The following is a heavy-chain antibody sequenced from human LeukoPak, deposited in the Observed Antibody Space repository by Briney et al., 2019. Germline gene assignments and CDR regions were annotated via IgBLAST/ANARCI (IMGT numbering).Heavy chain of an antibody. CDR3: ALYNWNSKRDLDY. V-gene: IGHV3-74*01. CDR1: GCAFSSYW. D-gene: IGHD1-7*01. Sequence: GGSLILSCAASGCAFSSYWMHWVRRAPGKGLVWVSRINSDGSSTSYADSVKGRFTISRDNAKNSLYLQMNSLRAEDTAVYYCALYNWNSKRDLDYWGQGTLVTVSS. CDR2: INSDGSST. J-gene: IGHJ4*02.